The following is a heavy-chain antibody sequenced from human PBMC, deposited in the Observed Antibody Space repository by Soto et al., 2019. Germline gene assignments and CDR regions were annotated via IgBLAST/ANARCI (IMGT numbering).Heavy chain of an antibody. Sequence: SETLSLTCTVSGGSISSYYWSWIRQPPGKGLEWIGYIYYSGSTNYNPSLKSRVTISVDTSKNQFSLKLSSVTAADTAVYYCARGGIAAAGPNHYYYYGMDVWGQGTTVTVSS. V-gene: IGHV4-59*01. D-gene: IGHD6-13*01. J-gene: IGHJ6*02. CDR1: GGSISSYY. CDR3: ARGGIAAAGPNHYYYYGMDV. CDR2: IYYSGST.